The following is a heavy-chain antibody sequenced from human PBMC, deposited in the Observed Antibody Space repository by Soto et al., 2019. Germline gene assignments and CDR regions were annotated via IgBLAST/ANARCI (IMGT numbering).Heavy chain of an antibody. CDR3: AKDLYSGSYSCYYGMDV. CDR1: GFTFSSYA. V-gene: IGHV3-23*01. Sequence: GGSLRLSCAASGFTFSSYAMSWVRQAPGKGLEWVSAISGSGGSTYYADSVKGRFTISRDNSKNTLYLQMNSLRAEDTAVYYCAKDLYSGSYSCYYGMDVWGQGTTVTVSS. CDR2: ISGSGGST. D-gene: IGHD1-26*01. J-gene: IGHJ6*02.